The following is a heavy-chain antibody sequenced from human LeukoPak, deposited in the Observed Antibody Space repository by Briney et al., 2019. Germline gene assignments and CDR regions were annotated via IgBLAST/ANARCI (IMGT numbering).Heavy chain of an antibody. D-gene: IGHD2-2*01. CDR3: ARDLGATRRYCSSTSCPSEDY. CDR1: GGTFSSYA. CDR2: IIPIFGTA. J-gene: IGHJ4*02. V-gene: IGHV1-69*13. Sequence: SVKVSCKASGGTFSSYAISWVRQAPGQGLEWMGGIIPIFGTANYAQKFQGRVTITADESTSTAYMELSSLRSEDTAVYYCARDLGATRRYCSSTSCPSEDYWGQGTLVTVSS.